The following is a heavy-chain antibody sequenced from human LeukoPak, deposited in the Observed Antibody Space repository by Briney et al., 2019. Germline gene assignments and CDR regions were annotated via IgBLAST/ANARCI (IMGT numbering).Heavy chain of an antibody. CDR3: ARVWDRGYSYGYGGEYYYYGMDV. D-gene: IGHD5-18*01. CDR2: ISYDGSNK. J-gene: IGHJ6*02. CDR1: GFTFSSYA. Sequence: GRSLRLSCAASGFTFSSYAMHWVRQAPGKGLEWVAVISYDGSNKYYADSVKGRFTISRDNSKNTLYLQMNSLRAEDTAVYYCARVWDRGYSYGYGGEYYYYGMDVWGQGTTVTVSS. V-gene: IGHV3-30-3*01.